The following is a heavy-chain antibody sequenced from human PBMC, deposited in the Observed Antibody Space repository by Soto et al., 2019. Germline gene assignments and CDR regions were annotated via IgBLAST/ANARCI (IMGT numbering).Heavy chain of an antibody. CDR2: IIPIFGTA. Sequence: ASVKVSCKASGGTFSSYAISWVRQAPGQGLEWMGGIIPIFGTANYAQKFQGRVTITADESTSTAYMELSSLRSEDAAVYYCARIPGITMVRGVIKTGENYYGMDVWGQGTTVTVSS. CDR1: GGTFSSYA. CDR3: ARIPGITMVRGVIKTGENYYGMDV. J-gene: IGHJ6*02. V-gene: IGHV1-69*13. D-gene: IGHD3-10*01.